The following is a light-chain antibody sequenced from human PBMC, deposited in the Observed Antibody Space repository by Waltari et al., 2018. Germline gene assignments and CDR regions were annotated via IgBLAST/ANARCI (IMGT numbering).Light chain of an antibody. CDR1: QSVGKY. V-gene: IGKV3-20*01. J-gene: IGKJ1*01. CDR3: QKYVNLPAT. CDR2: DAS. Sequence: DIVLTQSPRTLSLAPGERASLFCRASQSVGKYLAWYQQKPGQAPRLVMYDASTRATGIPDRFSGSGSGTDFSLTISRLEPEEFAVYYCQKYVNLPATFGQGTRVEIK.